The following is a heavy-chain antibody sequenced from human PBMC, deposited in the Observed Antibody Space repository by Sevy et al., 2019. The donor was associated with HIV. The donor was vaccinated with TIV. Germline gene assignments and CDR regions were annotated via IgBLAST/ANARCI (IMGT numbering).Heavy chain of an antibody. CDR3: AKGGGWGAGEGEIDF. CDR2: ITWDGNTT. V-gene: IGHV3-43*01. Sequence: GGSLRLSCAASGFTFDDYTMHWVRQAPGKGLEWVSLITWDGNTTYYADSVRGRFTISRDNSKKYLYLQTDSLRTEDTALCYGAKGGGWGAGEGEIDFWGQGTLVTVSS. D-gene: IGHD3-16*01. CDR1: GFTFDDYT. J-gene: IGHJ4*02.